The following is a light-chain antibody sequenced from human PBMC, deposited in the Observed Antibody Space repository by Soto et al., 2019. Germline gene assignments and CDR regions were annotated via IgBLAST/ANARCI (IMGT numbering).Light chain of an antibody. J-gene: IGLJ1*01. CDR3: AVWDDRLNGYV. Sequence: QSVLTQPPSASGTPGQRVTISCSGSSSNIGSNTVNWYQHLPGAAPKLLIQSNDQRPSGVPDRFSGSQSGTSASLAISGLQSEDEADDDCAVWDDRLNGYVFGTGTKLTVL. CDR1: SSNIGSNT. CDR2: SND. V-gene: IGLV1-44*01.